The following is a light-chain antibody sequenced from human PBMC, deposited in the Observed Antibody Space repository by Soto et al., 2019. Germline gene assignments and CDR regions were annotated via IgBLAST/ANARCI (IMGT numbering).Light chain of an antibody. J-gene: IGKJ3*01. CDR2: GAS. Sequence: EIVLTQSPGTLSLSPGKRATLSCRASQSLSSSYLAWYQHKPGQAPRLLIYGASSRATGIPDRFSGSGSGTDFTLTISRLEPEDFALYYCHQYGLSPMVTFGPGTKVDIK. CDR1: QSLSSSY. V-gene: IGKV3-20*01. CDR3: HQYGLSPMVT.